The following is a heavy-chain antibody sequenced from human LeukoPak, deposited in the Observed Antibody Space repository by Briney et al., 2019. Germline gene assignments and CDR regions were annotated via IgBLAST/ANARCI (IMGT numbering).Heavy chain of an antibody. V-gene: IGHV4-34*01. Sequence: PSETLSLTCAVNGGSFSRYYWSWIRQPPGKGLEWIGEINHSGSTNYNPSLKSRVTISVDTSKNQFSLKLSSVTAADTAVYFCARDSEPRGYSGYDYVGNWFDPWGQGTLVTVSS. CDR2: INHSGST. J-gene: IGHJ5*02. D-gene: IGHD5-12*01. CDR1: GGSFSRYY. CDR3: ARDSEPRGYSGYDYVGNWFDP.